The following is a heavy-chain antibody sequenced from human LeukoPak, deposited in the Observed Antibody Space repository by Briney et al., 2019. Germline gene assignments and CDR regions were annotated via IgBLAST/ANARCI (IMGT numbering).Heavy chain of an antibody. Sequence: GGSLRLSCAASGFTFSNYWMSWVRQAPGKGLEWVANMKEDGSEKYYVDSVKGLFTISRDNPNNSLFLQMNSLRAEDTAVYYCARESPYYYDIPDAFDIWGQGTMVTVSS. D-gene: IGHD3-22*01. V-gene: IGHV3-7*03. CDR2: MKEDGSEK. J-gene: IGHJ3*02. CDR1: GFTFSNYW. CDR3: ARESPYYYDIPDAFDI.